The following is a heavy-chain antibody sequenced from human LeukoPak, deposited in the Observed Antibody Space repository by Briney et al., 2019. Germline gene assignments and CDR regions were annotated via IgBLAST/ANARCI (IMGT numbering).Heavy chain of an antibody. CDR1: GFTFCGSA. J-gene: IGHJ3*02. CDR2: IRSKANSDAT. V-gene: IGHV3-73*01. D-gene: IGHD6-13*01. Sequence: GGPLRLSCAASGFTFCGSAMLRVRQASGKGLEGGGRIRSKANSDATAYAESLKGWFTISRDDSKNTAYLQMNSLRTEDTAVYYCTNLIGAAGNDAFDIWGQGTMVTVSS. CDR3: TNLIGAAGNDAFDI.